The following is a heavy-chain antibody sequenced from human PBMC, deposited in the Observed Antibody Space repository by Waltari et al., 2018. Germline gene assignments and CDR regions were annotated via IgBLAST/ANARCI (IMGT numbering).Heavy chain of an antibody. D-gene: IGHD3-22*01. CDR1: GYTFSNYG. CDR2: IVPADSAT. J-gene: IGHJ5*02. Sequence: EVRLVQSGAEVKKPGESLTISCQASGYTFSNYGSSWVRHLPGKGLEWMGKIVPADSATNYGPSFQGHVIISADKSSSTASLHWSSLKASDSATYYCARENYYDSSGFSVSWGQGTLVTVSS. V-gene: IGHV5-10-1*03. CDR3: ARENYYDSSGFSVS.